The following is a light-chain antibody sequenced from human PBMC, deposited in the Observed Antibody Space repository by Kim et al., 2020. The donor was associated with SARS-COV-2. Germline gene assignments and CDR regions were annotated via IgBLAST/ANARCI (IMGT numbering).Light chain of an antibody. CDR1: SIGSKS. Sequence: PGKQAGGSCGGNSIGSKSVHWYRRKSGQAPVLVIYYDSDRPSGSPGRFSGSNSGNTATLTIGRVEGGDEADYYCQVWDSSSDHRVVFGGGTQLTVL. V-gene: IGLV3-21*04. CDR2: YDS. CDR3: QVWDSSSDHRVV. J-gene: IGLJ2*01.